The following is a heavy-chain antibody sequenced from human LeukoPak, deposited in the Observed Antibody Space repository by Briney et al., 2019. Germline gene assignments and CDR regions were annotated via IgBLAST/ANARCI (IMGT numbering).Heavy chain of an antibody. V-gene: IGHV3-15*04. CDR3: TTDNGITAFDI. J-gene: IGHJ3*02. D-gene: IGHD2-8*01. CDR1: GFTLTNAW. CDR2: IESKSDGGTI. Sequence: GGSLRLSCAASGFTLTNAWTSWVRQAPGKGLEWVGRIESKSDGGTIDYTAPVKGRFTISRDDSKNTLYLQMNSLKTEDTAVYYCTTDNGITAFDIWGQGTVVTVSS.